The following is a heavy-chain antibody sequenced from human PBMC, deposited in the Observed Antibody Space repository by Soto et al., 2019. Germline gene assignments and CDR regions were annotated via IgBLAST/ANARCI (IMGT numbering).Heavy chain of an antibody. D-gene: IGHD6-6*01. CDR3: ARLGESHSSSPPHYYYYGMDV. CDR2: IDPSDSYT. J-gene: IGHJ6*02. V-gene: IGHV5-10-1*01. Sequence: GESLKISCKGPGYSFTSYWISWVRQMPGKGLEWMGRIDPSDSYTNYSPSFQGRVTISADKSISTAYLQWSSLKASDTAMYYCARLGESHSSSPPHYYYYGMDVWGQGTTVTVSS. CDR1: GYSFTSYW.